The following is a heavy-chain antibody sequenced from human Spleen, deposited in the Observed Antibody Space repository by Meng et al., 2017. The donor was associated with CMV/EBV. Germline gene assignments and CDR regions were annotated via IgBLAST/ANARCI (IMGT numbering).Heavy chain of an antibody. CDR2: INSHGSST. Sequence: GGSLRLSCAASGFTFSSYWMHWVRQAPGKGLVWVSRINSHGSSTSYADSVKGRFTISRDNAKNTLYLQMNSLRAEDTAVYDCARGGPYYDFWSGLLTDYWGQGTLVTVSS. CDR3: ARGGPYYDFWSGLLTDY. D-gene: IGHD3-3*01. CDR1: GFTFSSYW. J-gene: IGHJ4*02. V-gene: IGHV3-74*01.